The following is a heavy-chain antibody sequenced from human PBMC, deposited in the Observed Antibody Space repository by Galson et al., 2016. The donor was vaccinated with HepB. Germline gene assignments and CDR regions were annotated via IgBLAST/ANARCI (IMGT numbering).Heavy chain of an antibody. J-gene: IGHJ2*01. CDR2: INPGSGGT. V-gene: IGHV1-2*02. D-gene: IGHD4-11*01. CDR1: GYTFAGHY. CDR3: ERVDDYSNLRVL. Sequence: SVKVSCKASGYTFAGHYIHWVRQDPGQGLEWIGWINPGSGGTNYAQKFKGRVTMTSDTSISTAYLELSWRTSDDTGVYYCERVDDYSNLRVLLGRGTLVPVSS.